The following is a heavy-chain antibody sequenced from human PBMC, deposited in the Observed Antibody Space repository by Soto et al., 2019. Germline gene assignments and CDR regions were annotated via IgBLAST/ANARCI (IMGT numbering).Heavy chain of an antibody. Sequence: PGGSLRLSCAASGFTSSNYAMSWVRQAPGKGLEWVSTISGSGGSTYYADSVKGRFTISRDNSKNTLYLQMNSLRAEDTAVYYCAKDIAVAGTDYYYYGMDVWGQGTTVTVSS. CDR2: ISGSGGST. V-gene: IGHV3-23*01. J-gene: IGHJ6*02. D-gene: IGHD6-19*01. CDR1: GFTSSNYA. CDR3: AKDIAVAGTDYYYYGMDV.